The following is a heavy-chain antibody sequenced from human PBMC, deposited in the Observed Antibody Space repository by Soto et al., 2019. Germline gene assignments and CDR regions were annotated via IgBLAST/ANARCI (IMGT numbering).Heavy chain of an antibody. Sequence: EVQLVESGGGLVQPGGSLTLSCAASGVSVSNNFMKWVRQAPGKGLEWVSLIYSAGVTAYADSVKGRFTISRDNSKNTLYLQMNSLRAEDAGVYYCARDGGPHHTNGIWGQGTMVTVSS. CDR3: ARDGGPHHTNGI. CDR1: GVSVSNNF. CDR2: IYSAGVT. J-gene: IGHJ3*02. D-gene: IGHD2-8*01. V-gene: IGHV3-66*01.